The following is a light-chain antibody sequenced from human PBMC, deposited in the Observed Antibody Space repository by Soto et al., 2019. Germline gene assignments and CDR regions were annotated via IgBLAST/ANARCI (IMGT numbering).Light chain of an antibody. CDR1: QIXXSSY. CDR3: QQYGSSPWT. J-gene: IGKJ1*01. CDR2: GAS. Sequence: EIVLTQSPGTLSLSPVERATLSCRASQIXXSSYLAWYQQKPGQAPRLLIYGASSRATGIPDRFSGSGSGTDFTLTISRLEPEDFAVYYCQQYGSSPWTFGQGTKVDIK. V-gene: IGKV3-20*01.